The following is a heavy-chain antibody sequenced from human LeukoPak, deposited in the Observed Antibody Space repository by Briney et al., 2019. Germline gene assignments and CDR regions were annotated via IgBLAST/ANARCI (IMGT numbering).Heavy chain of an antibody. CDR3: ARRREGTSNFDC. CDR1: GGSITTSAYY. D-gene: IGHD1-26*01. V-gene: IGHV4-39*01. CDR2: IHYTGNT. J-gene: IGHJ4*02. Sequence: PSETLSLTCTVSGGSITTSAYYWAWIRQPPGKGLDWIANIHYTGNTYYPPSLKSRVTISVDRSKNQLSLNLNSVTAADTAVYYCARRREGTSNFDCWGQGTLVTVSS.